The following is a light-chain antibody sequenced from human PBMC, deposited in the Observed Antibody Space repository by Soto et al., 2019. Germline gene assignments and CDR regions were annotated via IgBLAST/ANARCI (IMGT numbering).Light chain of an antibody. CDR1: QRISSSY. Sequence: EVVLTQSPGTLSLSPGERATLSCRANQRISSSYLAWYQQKPGQAPRLLIYGASSRATGIPDRFSGSGSGTDFTLTISRLEPEDFAVYYCHQYGSSPWTFGQGTKVEIK. J-gene: IGKJ1*01. CDR3: HQYGSSPWT. CDR2: GAS. V-gene: IGKV3-20*01.